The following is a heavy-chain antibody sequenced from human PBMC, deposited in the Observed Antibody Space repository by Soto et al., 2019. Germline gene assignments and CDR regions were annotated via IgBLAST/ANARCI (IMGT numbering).Heavy chain of an antibody. D-gene: IGHD4-17*01. Sequence: GGSPRLSRAASGFTFSSYSMNWVRPAPGKGLEWVSSITGGGSTYYADSVKGRFTISRDNSKNTLYLQMNSLRAEDTAVYYCAKDRYGDYGGVDYWGQGTLVTVSS. J-gene: IGHJ4*02. V-gene: IGHV3-23*01. CDR2: ITGGGST. CDR3: AKDRYGDYGGVDY. CDR1: GFTFSSYS.